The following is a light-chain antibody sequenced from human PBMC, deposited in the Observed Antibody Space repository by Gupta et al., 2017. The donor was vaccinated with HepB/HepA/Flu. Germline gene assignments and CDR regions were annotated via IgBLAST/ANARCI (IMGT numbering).Light chain of an antibody. V-gene: IGLV1-51*02. CDR1: TSNIGNNY. CDR2: ENN. Sequence: QSVLTQPPSVSAAPGQRVTIPCSGSTSNIGNNYVSWYQQLPGTAPRVLIYENNKRPSGIPDRFSGSKSGTSATLGITGLQTGDEADYYCGAWDSSLSVFVFGTGTKVTVL. J-gene: IGLJ1*01. CDR3: GAWDSSLSVFV.